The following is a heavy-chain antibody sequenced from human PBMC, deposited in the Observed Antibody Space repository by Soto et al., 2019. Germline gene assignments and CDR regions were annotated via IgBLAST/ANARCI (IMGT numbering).Heavy chain of an antibody. V-gene: IGHV1-2*04. CDR1: GYTFTGYY. CDR3: ARYSNYVGYYYGMDV. D-gene: IGHD4-4*01. CDR2: INPNSGGT. Sequence: ASVKVSCTASGYTFTGYYMHWVRQAPGQGLEWMGWINPNSGGTNYAQKFQGWVTMTRDTSISTAYMELSRLRSDDTAVYYCARYSNYVGYYYGMDVWGQGTTVTVSS. J-gene: IGHJ6*02.